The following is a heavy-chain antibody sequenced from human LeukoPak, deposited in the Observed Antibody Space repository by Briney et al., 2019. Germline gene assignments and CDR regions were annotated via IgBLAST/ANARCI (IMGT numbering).Heavy chain of an antibody. Sequence: PGGSLRLSCAASGFVFNNYWMTWVRQVPGKGLEWVATIKQDANEKYFVDSVRGRFTISRDNALNSLNLQMDSLRAEDTAVYYCARAPHLDYMDVWGKGTTVTVSS. V-gene: IGHV3-7*01. CDR1: GFVFNNYW. CDR3: ARAPHLDYMDV. J-gene: IGHJ6*03. CDR2: IKQDANEK.